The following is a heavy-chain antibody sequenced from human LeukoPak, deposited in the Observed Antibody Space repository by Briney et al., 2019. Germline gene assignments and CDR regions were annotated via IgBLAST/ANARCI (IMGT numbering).Heavy chain of an antibody. CDR3: VRAIGYFDL. CDR2: ISGNGGST. Sequence: GGSLSLACSTTGFTFSSYPMHWVRQAPGKGLEHVSGISGNGGSTDYADSVKGRFTISRDNSKDTLYLQMSSLRTEDTAVYYCVRAIGYFDLWGRGTLVTVSS. J-gene: IGHJ2*01. CDR1: GFTFSSYP. V-gene: IGHV3-64D*06.